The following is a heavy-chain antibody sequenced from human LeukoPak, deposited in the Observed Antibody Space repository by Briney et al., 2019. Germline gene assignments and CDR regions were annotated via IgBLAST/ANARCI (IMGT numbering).Heavy chain of an antibody. D-gene: IGHD5-12*01. CDR1: GFTFSSYA. Sequence: GGPLRLSCAASGFTFSSYAMSWVRQAPGKGLEWISYIGISSGNTKYADSVKGRFTISRDKARNSLYLQMNSLRVEDTAVYYCARDHRYAFDNWGHGTLVTVSS. CDR2: IGISSGNT. J-gene: IGHJ4*01. V-gene: IGHV3-48*01. CDR3: ARDHRYAFDN.